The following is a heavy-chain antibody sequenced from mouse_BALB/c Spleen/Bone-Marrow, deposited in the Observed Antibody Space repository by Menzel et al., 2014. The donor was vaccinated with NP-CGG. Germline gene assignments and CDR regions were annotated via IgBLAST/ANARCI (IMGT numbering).Heavy chain of an antibody. Sequence: QVQLQQSGAELVMPGASVKMSCKASGYTFTDYWINWVKQRPGQGLEWIGNIYPSDSYTNYNQKFKDKATLTVDKSSSTAYMQLSSPTSEDSAVYYCTRGYYGSSYDYWGQGTTLTVSS. D-gene: IGHD1-1*01. CDR1: GYTFTDYW. CDR3: TRGYYGSSYDY. J-gene: IGHJ2*01. CDR2: IYPSDSYT. V-gene: IGHV1-69*01.